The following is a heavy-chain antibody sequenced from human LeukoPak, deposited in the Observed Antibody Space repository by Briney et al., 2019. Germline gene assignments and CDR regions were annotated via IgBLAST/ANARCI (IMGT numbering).Heavy chain of an antibody. CDR3: ARDAPVRIAAASGDAFDI. D-gene: IGHD6-13*01. V-gene: IGHV4-4*07. CDR1: GGSISSYY. J-gene: IGHJ3*02. CDR2: IYTSGST. Sequence: TTSETLSLTCTVSGGSISSYYWSWIRQPAGKGLEWIGRIYTSGSTNYNPSLKSRVTMSVDTSKNQFSLKLSSVTAADTAVYYCARDAPVRIAAASGDAFDIWGQGTMVTVSS.